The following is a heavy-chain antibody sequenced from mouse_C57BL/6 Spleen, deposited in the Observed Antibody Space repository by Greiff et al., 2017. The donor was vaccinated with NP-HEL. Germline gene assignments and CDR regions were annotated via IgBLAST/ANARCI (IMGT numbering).Heavy chain of an antibody. J-gene: IGHJ1*03. Sequence: EVKLMESGGGLVKPGGSLKLSCAASGFTFSSYAMSWVRQTPEKRLEWVATISDGGSYTYYPDNVKGRFTISRDNAKNNLYLQMSHLKSEDTAMYYCARYYYGSRRYFDVWGTGTTVTVSS. CDR3: ARYYYGSRRYFDV. D-gene: IGHD1-1*01. V-gene: IGHV5-4*03. CDR1: GFTFSSYA. CDR2: ISDGGSYT.